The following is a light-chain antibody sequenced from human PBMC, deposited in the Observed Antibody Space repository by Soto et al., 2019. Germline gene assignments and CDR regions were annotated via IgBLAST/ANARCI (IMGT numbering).Light chain of an antibody. CDR3: AAWDDSLSGYV. Sequence: QSVLTQPPSASGTPGQRVTISCSGSSSNIGTNYVYWYQQLPGTAPKLLIYNNNQRPSGVPDRFSGSKSGTSASLAISGLRSEDEADSYCAAWDDSLSGYVLGNGTKVTVL. J-gene: IGLJ1*01. CDR1: SSNIGTNY. V-gene: IGLV1-47*02. CDR2: NNN.